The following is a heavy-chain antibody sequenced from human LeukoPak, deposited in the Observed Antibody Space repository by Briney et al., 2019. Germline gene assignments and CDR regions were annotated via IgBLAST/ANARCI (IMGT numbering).Heavy chain of an antibody. CDR1: GVYISSGEYY. D-gene: IGHD2-8*01. CDR3: ARVLLADCTLGVGTWFDP. V-gene: IGHV4-31*01. CDR2: IFYSGKT. Sequence: PSEPLSLPCTVSGVYISSGEYYWTWLRQHPGTGLEWIGYIFYSGKTYYSPSLKSQLSITLDPSKNHFSLQLCAMPAPGPAVHSCARVLLADCTLGVGTWFDPWGQGTLVTVSS. J-gene: IGHJ5*02.